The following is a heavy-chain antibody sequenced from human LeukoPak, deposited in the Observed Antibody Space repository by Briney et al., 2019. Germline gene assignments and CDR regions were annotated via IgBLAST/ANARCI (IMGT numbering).Heavy chain of an antibody. Sequence: PGGSLRLSCAASGFTFSSYAMSWVRQAPGKGLEWDSAISDSGGSTYLADSVKGRFTISRDNSKNTLYLQMNTLRADDTAVYYCAKDQYCSDGRCYRNFDYWGQGTLVTVSS. V-gene: IGHV3-23*01. CDR3: AKDQYCSDGRCYRNFDY. J-gene: IGHJ4*02. CDR2: ISDSGGST. CDR1: GFTFSSYA. D-gene: IGHD2-15*01.